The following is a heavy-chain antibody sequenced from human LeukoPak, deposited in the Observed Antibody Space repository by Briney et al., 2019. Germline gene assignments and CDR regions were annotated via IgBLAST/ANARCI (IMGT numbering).Heavy chain of an antibody. CDR2: ISSRSSYI. D-gene: IGHD6-6*01. V-gene: IGHV3-21*01. Sequence: GGSLRLSCAVSGIXFSSYSIYWVRQAPGKGLEWVSSISSRSSYIYYADSVKGRFTISRDNAKNSLYLQMNSLRAEDTAVYYCARDGVEYSSSSPPFDYWGQGTLVTVSS. CDR1: GIXFSSYS. CDR3: ARDGVEYSSSSPPFDY. J-gene: IGHJ4*02.